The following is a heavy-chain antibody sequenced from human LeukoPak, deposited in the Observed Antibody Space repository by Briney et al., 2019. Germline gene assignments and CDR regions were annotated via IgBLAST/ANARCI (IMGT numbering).Heavy chain of an antibody. CDR2: IIPIFGTA. CDR1: GGTFSSYA. CDR3: AERNDFWRGDHYYFYGMDV. D-gene: IGHD3-3*01. J-gene: IGHJ6*02. Sequence: PLASVKVSCTASGGTFSSYAISWVRQAPGQGLEWMGGIIPIFGTANYAQKFQGRVTITADESTSTAYMELSSLRSEDTAVYYCAERNDFWRGDHYYFYGMDVWGQGTTVTGSS. V-gene: IGHV1-69*13.